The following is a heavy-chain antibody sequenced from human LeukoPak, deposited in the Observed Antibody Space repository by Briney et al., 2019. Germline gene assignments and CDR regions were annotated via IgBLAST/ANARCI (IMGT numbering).Heavy chain of an antibody. CDR3: ARDGMVATWNWFDP. J-gene: IGHJ5*02. CDR2: IRNKANSYTT. Sequence: PGGSLRLSCAASGFTFSDHYMDWVRQAPGKGLEWVGRIRNKANSYTTEYAASVEGRFTISRDDSKNSLYLQMNSLKTEDTAVYYCARDGMVATWNWFDPWGQGTLVTVSS. CDR1: GFTFSDHY. D-gene: IGHD5-12*01. V-gene: IGHV3-72*01.